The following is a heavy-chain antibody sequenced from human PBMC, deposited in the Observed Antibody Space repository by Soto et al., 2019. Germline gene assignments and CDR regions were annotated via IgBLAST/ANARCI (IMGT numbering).Heavy chain of an antibody. CDR1: GGTFSSYT. CDR3: ARTRLDYYYYMDV. J-gene: IGHJ6*03. V-gene: IGHV1-69*02. CDR2: IIPILGIA. Sequence: QVQLVQSGAEVKKPGSSVKVSCKASGGTFSSYTISWVRQAPGQGLEWMGRIIPILGIANYAQKFQGRVTITADKSTSTAYMELSSLRSEDKAVYYCARTRLDYYYYMDVWGKGTTVTVSS. D-gene: IGHD5-12*01.